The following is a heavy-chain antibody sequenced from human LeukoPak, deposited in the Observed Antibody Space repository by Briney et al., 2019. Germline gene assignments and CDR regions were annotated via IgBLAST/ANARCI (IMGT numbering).Heavy chain of an antibody. CDR1: GYSFTTYY. D-gene: IGHD2-8*02. Sequence: GASVKVSCKASGYSFTTYYLHWVRQAPGEGLEWMAIINPSGGWTTYAQKFQGRVTITRDTSATTVYMELSSLRSEDTAVYYCAREESGGYFDYGGQGTLVTVSS. V-gene: IGHV1-46*01. CDR3: AREESGGYFDY. CDR2: INPSGGWT. J-gene: IGHJ4*02.